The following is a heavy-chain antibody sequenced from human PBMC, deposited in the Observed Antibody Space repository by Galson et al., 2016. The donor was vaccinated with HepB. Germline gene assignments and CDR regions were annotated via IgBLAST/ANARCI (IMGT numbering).Heavy chain of an antibody. D-gene: IGHD2-8*01. V-gene: IGHV3-33*01. Sequence: SLRLSCAASGFSFSTHGMHWVRQAPGKGLEWLAVIWYDGGNEYYADSVKGRFTISRDNSKNTFYLQMNSLRAEDTAVYYCARHVMGGTFLFDMWGKGTMVTVSS. CDR3: ARHVMGGTFLFDM. CDR1: GFSFSTHG. J-gene: IGHJ3*02. CDR2: IWYDGGNE.